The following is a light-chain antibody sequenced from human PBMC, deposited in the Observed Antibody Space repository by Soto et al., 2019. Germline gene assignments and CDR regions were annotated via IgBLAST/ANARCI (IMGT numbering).Light chain of an antibody. CDR2: KAS. V-gene: IGKV1-5*03. J-gene: IGKJ2*03. CDR3: QHYNNYSG. Sequence: DIQMTQSPSTLSASVGDRVTFTCRASQSIGNWLAWYQQKPGKAPKLLIYKASNLESGVPSRFSGSGSGTEFTLTISNLQPDDFATYYCQHYNNYSGFGQGKKLEIK. CDR1: QSIGNW.